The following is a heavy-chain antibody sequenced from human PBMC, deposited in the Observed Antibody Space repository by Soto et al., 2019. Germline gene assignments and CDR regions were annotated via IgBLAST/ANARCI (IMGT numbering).Heavy chain of an antibody. CDR3: AKDETRGTGLLDY. J-gene: IGHJ4*02. CDR2: IKQDGSEK. V-gene: IGHV3-7*03. D-gene: IGHD1-26*01. Sequence: PGGSLRLSCAASGFTFSSYWMSWVRQAPGKGLEWVANIKQDGSEKYYVDSVKGRFTISRDNSKNTLYLQMNSLRAEDTAVYYCAKDETRGTGLLDYWGQGTLVTVSS. CDR1: GFTFSSYW.